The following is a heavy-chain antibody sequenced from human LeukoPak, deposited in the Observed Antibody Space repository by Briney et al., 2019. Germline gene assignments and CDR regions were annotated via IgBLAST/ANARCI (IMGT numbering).Heavy chain of an antibody. CDR1: GFTFSTYS. Sequence: GGSLRLSCAASGFTFSTYSMNWVRQAPGKGLEWVSYISSSASTIYYAESVKGRFTISRDNAKNSLYLQMNSLRAEDTAVYYCARDRNGDNGEFYFDYWGQGTLVTVSS. D-gene: IGHD4-17*01. V-gene: IGHV3-48*04. CDR2: ISSSASTI. CDR3: ARDRNGDNGEFYFDY. J-gene: IGHJ4*02.